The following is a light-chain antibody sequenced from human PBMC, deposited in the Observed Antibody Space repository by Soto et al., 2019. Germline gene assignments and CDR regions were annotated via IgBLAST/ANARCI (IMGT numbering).Light chain of an antibody. CDR3: QQYGSSPTIT. CDR2: GAS. Sequence: EIVLTQSSGTLSLSPGERATLSCRASQSVSSSYLAWYQQKPGQAPRLLIYGASSRATGIPDRFSGSGSGTDFTLTISRLEPEDIAVYYCQQYGSSPTITFGQGTRLEIK. CDR1: QSVSSSY. V-gene: IGKV3-20*01. J-gene: IGKJ5*01.